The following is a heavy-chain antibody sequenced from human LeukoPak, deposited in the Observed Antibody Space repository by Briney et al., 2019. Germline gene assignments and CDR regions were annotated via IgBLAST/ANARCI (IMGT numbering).Heavy chain of an antibody. D-gene: IGHD1-26*01. J-gene: IGHJ6*03. CDR2: IYHSGST. CDR1: GGSISSSSYY. Sequence: PSETLSLTCTVSGGSISSSSYYWGWIRQPPGKGLEWIGSIYHSGSTYYNPSLKSRVTISVDTSKNQFSLKLSSVTAADTAVYYCASTGGARSYYYYMDVWGKGTTVTVSS. V-gene: IGHV4-39*07. CDR3: ASTGGARSYYYYMDV.